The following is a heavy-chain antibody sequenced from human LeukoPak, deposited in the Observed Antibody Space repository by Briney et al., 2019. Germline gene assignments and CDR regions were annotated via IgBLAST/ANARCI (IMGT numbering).Heavy chain of an antibody. CDR2: IYASGST. Sequence: PSETLSLTCAVSGASISHHSWGWIRQPPGKVLEWIGDIYASGSTSYNRSHTGRVTTSKDTSKNQFSLKLSSVTAADTAVSYCASRRSKWLLLRYAFDIWGQGTMVTVSS. V-gene: IGHV4-4*09. D-gene: IGHD3-22*01. CDR3: ASRRSKWLLLRYAFDI. J-gene: IGHJ3*02. CDR1: GASISHHS.